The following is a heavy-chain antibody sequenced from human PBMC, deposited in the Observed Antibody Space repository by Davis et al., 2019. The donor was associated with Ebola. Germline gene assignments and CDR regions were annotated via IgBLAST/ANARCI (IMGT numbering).Heavy chain of an antibody. CDR3: ARVKYYYGMDV. J-gene: IGHJ6*02. CDR1: GYTFNTYY. Sequence: ASVKVSCKASGYTFNTYYIHWVRQAPGQRLEWMGIIKPSSGTTSYAQKFQGRVTITRDTSASTAYMELSSLRSEDTAVYYCARVKYYYGMDVWGQGTTVTVSS. V-gene: IGHV1-46*02. CDR2: IKPSSGTT.